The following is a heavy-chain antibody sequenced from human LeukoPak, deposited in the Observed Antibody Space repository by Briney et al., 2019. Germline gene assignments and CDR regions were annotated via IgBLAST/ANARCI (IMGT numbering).Heavy chain of an antibody. Sequence: PGRSLRLSCAASGFTFDDYAMHWVRQAPGKGLEWVSGISWNSGSIAYADSVKGRFTISRDNAKNSLYLQMNSLRAEDTAVYYCARDSWDYDILTGLLGRYGMDVWGKGTTVTVSS. CDR2: ISWNSGSI. V-gene: IGHV3-9*01. J-gene: IGHJ6*04. CDR3: ARDSWDYDILTGLLGRYGMDV. D-gene: IGHD3-9*01. CDR1: GFTFDDYA.